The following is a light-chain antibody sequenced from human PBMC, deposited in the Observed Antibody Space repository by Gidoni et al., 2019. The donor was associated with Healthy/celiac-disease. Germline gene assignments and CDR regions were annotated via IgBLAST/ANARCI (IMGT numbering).Light chain of an antibody. CDR3: QQYNSYSST. J-gene: IGKJ2*01. Sequence: GDRVTITCRASQSISSWLAWYQQKPGKAPKLLIYDASSLESGVPSRFSGSGSGTEFTLTISSLQPDDFATYYCQQYNSYSSTFXPXTKLXIK. V-gene: IGKV1-5*01. CDR1: QSISSW. CDR2: DAS.